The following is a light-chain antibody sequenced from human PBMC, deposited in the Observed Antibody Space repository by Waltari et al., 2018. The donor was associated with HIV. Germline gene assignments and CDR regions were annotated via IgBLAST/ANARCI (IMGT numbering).Light chain of an antibody. J-gene: IGLJ2*01. V-gene: IGLV2-14*01. CDR3: SSYTSSSSRV. CDR1: SSDVRAYNY. Sequence: QSALTHPASVSGSPGQSITISCTVTSSDVRAYNYVSWSQQHPVQAPKLLMFEVSNGPAGVPNRFSGSKSGNTASLASSGLQAEDEADYYCSSYTSSSSRVFGGGTKLTVI. CDR2: EVS.